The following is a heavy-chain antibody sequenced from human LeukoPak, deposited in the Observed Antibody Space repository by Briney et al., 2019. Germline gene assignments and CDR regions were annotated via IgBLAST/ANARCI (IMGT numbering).Heavy chain of an antibody. D-gene: IGHD2-2*01. CDR3: ARVPAAPRLYMDV. CDR2: INHSGST. J-gene: IGHJ6*02. CDR1: GGSFSGYY. Sequence: SETLSLTCAVYGGSFSGYYWSWIRQPPGKGLEWIGEINHSGSTNYNPSLKSRVTISVDTSENQFSLKLSSVTAADTAVYYCARVPAAPRLYMDVWGQGTTVIVSS. V-gene: IGHV4-34*01.